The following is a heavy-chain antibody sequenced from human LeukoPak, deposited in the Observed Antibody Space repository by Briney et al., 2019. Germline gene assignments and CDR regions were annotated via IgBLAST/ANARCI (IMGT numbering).Heavy chain of an antibody. CDR1: GGTFSSYA. J-gene: IGHJ4*02. Sequence: SVKVSCKASGGTFSSYAISWVRQAPGQGLEWMGGIIPIFGTANYAQKFQGRVTITTDESTSTAYMELSSLRSEDTAVYYCASYKSSAAGYFDYWGQGTLVTVSS. CDR3: ASYKSSAAGYFDY. D-gene: IGHD6-13*01. V-gene: IGHV1-69*05. CDR2: IIPIFGTA.